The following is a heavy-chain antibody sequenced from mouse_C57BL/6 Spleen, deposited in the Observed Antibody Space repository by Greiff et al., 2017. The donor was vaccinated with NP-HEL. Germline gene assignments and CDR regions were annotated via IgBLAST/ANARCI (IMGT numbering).Heavy chain of an antibody. V-gene: IGHV1-15*01. CDR3: TRGYGSISFAY. J-gene: IGHJ3*01. CDR2: IDPETGGT. Sequence: QVQLQQSGAELVRPGASVTLSCKASGYTFTDYEMHWVKQIPVHGLEWIGAIDPETGGTAYNQNFKGKAILTADKSSSTAYMELRSLTSEDSAVYYCTRGYGSISFAYWGQGTLVTVSA. D-gene: IGHD1-1*01. CDR1: GYTFTDYE.